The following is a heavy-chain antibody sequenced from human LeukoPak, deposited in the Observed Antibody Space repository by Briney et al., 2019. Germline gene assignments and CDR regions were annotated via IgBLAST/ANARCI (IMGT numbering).Heavy chain of an antibody. D-gene: IGHD3-22*01. CDR1: GITLSNCD. Sequence: GGSLRLSCAVSGITLSNCDMSWVRQAPGKGLEWVAGISGSGGGTNYADSVKGRFTISRDNARNTLYLQMNSLRLDATGAYFCAKRGVVIRVILVGFHKEAYYFDSWGQGALVTVSS. CDR3: AKRGVVIRVILVGFHKEAYYFDS. J-gene: IGHJ4*02. CDR2: ISGSGGGT. V-gene: IGHV3-23*01.